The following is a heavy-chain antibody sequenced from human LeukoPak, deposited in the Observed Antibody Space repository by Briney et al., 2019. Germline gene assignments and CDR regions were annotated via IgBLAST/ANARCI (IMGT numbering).Heavy chain of an antibody. CDR2: ISGSGGST. CDR3: ARVSSGSPYYFDY. V-gene: IGHV3-23*01. D-gene: IGHD3-10*02. Sequence: GGSLRLSCAASGFTFSSYAMSWVRQAPGKGLEWVSAISGSGGSTYYADSVKGRFTISRDNSKNTLYLQMNSLRAEDTAVYYCARVSSGSPYYFDYWGQGTLVTVSS. CDR1: GFTFSSYA. J-gene: IGHJ4*02.